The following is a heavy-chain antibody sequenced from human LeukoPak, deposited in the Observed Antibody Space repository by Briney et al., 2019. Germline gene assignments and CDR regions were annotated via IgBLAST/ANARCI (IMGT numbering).Heavy chain of an antibody. D-gene: IGHD2-15*01. V-gene: IGHV3-48*03. CDR3: ARVHVVVVAATPTDAFDI. CDR2: ISSSGSTI. J-gene: IGHJ3*02. Sequence: GGSLRLSCAASGFTFSSYEMNWVRQAPGKGLEGVLYISSSGSTIYDADSVKGRCTISRDNAKNSLYLQMNSLRAEDTAVYYCARVHVVVVAATPTDAFDIWGQGTMVTVSS. CDR1: GFTFSSYE.